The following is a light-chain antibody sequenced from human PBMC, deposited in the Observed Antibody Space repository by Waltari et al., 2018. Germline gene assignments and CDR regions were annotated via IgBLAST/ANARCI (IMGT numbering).Light chain of an antibody. V-gene: IGLV2-8*01. Sequence: QSALTQPPSASGSPGQSVTISCTGTSSDVGGYNYVSWYQQHPGKVPKLVIFEVSKRPAGVPDRFAGSRSGNTASLTASGLQAEDEADYYGSSYAGSNTYVLFGGGTKLTVL. J-gene: IGLJ2*01. CDR3: SSYAGSNTYVL. CDR1: SSDVGGYNY. CDR2: EVS.